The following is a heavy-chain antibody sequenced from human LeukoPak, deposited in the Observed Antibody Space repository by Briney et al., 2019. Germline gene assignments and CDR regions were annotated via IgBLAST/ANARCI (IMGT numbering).Heavy chain of an antibody. J-gene: IGHJ4*02. V-gene: IGHV4-4*08. D-gene: IGHD4-17*01. Sequence: SETLSLTCTVSGGSISPYFWSWIRQPPGKGLEWIGYVYTDGSTKYNPSLKSRVTISVDTSKNQFSLKLSSVTAADTAVYYCARDDYGDPSDYWGQGTLVTVSS. CDR3: ARDDYGDPSDY. CDR1: GGSISPYF. CDR2: VYTDGST.